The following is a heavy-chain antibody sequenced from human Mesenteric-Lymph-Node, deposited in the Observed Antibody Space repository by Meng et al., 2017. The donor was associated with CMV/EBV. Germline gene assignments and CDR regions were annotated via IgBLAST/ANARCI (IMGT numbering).Heavy chain of an antibody. CDR2: IAYDGSYE. Sequence: GESLKISCAASGFTFSNSAMHWVRQAAGKGLDWVAQIAYDGSYEYYADSVKGRFTISRDNSKNTLFLQLDNLSTDDTAMYYCARDVVGANNHWGQGTLVTVSS. CDR1: GFTFSNSA. J-gene: IGHJ5*02. D-gene: IGHD1-26*01. CDR3: ARDVVGANNH. V-gene: IGHV3-30*04.